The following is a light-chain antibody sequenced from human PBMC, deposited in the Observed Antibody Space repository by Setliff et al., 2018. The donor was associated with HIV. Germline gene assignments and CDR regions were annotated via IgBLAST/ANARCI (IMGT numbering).Light chain of an antibody. Sequence: HGQSVTIPCTGTSSDFGDSNYVSWYQQHPGKPPKLIIYDVTKRPSGVPDRFSGSKSDNTASLTISGLQAEDEAEYYCCSNAARPTFYVFGTGTKVTVL. CDR2: DVT. CDR1: SSDFGDSNY. J-gene: IGLJ1*01. V-gene: IGLV2-11*03. CDR3: CSNAARPTFYV.